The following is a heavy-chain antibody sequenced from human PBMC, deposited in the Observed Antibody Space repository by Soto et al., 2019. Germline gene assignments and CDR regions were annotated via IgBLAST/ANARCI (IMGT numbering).Heavy chain of an antibody. V-gene: IGHV1-69*13. Sequence: GASVKVSCTASGGTFSSYAISWVRHAPEKGFEWMGGIIPIFGTANYAQKFQGRVTITADESTSTAYMELSSLRSEDTAVYYCARGRQDYDILTGTLFDYWGQGTLVTVSS. CDR3: ARGRQDYDILTGTLFDY. CDR1: GGTFSSYA. CDR2: IIPIFGTA. D-gene: IGHD3-9*01. J-gene: IGHJ4*02.